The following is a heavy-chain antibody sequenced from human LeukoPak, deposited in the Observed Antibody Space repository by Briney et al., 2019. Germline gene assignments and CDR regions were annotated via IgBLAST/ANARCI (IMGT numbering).Heavy chain of an antibody. Sequence: PGGSLRLSCAASGFTFSSHGMSWVRQAPVKGLEWVSGIIGSGGDTYYADSVKGRFTISRDNSENTLYLQMNSLRAEDTAVYHCAKVSKSGWLFDYWGQGTLVTVSS. V-gene: IGHV3-23*01. CDR3: AKVSKSGWLFDY. D-gene: IGHD6-19*01. J-gene: IGHJ4*02. CDR1: GFTFSSHG. CDR2: IIGSGGDT.